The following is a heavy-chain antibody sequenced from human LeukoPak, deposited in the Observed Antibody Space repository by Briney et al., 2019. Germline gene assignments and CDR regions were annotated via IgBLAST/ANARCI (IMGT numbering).Heavy chain of an antibody. CDR2: IDWDDDK. D-gene: IGHD5-18*01. CDR1: GFSLSTSGMC. J-gene: IGHJ4*02. Sequence: SGPPLVKPTQTLTLTCTFSGFSLSTSGMCVSWIRQPPGKALEWLARIDWDDDKHYSTSLKTRLTISKDTSKNRVVLTMTNMDPVDTATYYRARNSDSAMVTGHYWGQGTLVTVSS. CDR3: ARNSDSAMVTGHY. V-gene: IGHV2-70*11.